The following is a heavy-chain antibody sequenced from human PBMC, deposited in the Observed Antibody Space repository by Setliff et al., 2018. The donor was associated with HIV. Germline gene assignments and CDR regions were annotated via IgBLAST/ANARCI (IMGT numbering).Heavy chain of an antibody. D-gene: IGHD3-10*02. J-gene: IGHJ4*02. CDR1: GFSFSSYS. CDR3: ARDKGPPPVVHLDY. Sequence: GGSLRLSCGASGFSFSSYSMNWVRQAPGKGLEWVSYISPSSTIIYYPDSVKGRFTISRDNSKNTVYLQMNSLRPEDTAVYYCARDKGPPPVVHLDYWGQGTLVTVSS. CDR2: ISPSSTII. V-gene: IGHV3-48*01.